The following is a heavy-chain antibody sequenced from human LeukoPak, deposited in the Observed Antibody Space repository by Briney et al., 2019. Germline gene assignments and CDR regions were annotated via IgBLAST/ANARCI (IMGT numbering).Heavy chain of an antibody. CDR1: GGSIRGYY. J-gene: IGHJ4*02. CDR3: GRSKPYGSTWHTDY. CDR2: ISYSETT. D-gene: IGHD1-26*01. V-gene: IGHV4-59*08. Sequence: SETLSLTCTVSGGSIRGYYWSWMRQPPGKGLEWIGYISYSETTNYNPSVQSRVTISVDTSTNQFSLKLSSVTAADTAVYYCGRSKPYGSTWHTDYWGQGTLVTVSS.